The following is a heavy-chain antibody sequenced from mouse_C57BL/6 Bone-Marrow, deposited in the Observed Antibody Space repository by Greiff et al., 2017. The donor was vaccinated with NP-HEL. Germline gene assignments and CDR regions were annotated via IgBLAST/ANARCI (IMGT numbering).Heavy chain of an antibody. D-gene: IGHD2-3*01. CDR2: INPGSGGT. CDR1: GYAFTNYL. V-gene: IGHV1-54*01. CDR3: ARPDGYFPFAY. J-gene: IGHJ3*01. Sequence: QVQLQESGAELVRPGTSVKVSCKASGYAFTNYLIEWVKQRPGQGLEWIGVINPGSGGTNYNEKFKGKATLTADKSSSTAYMQLSSLTSEDSAVYFCARPDGYFPFAYWGQGTLVTVSA.